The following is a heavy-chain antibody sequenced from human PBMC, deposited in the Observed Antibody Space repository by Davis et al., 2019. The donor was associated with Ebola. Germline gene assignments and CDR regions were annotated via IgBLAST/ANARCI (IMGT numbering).Heavy chain of an antibody. CDR3: ARIHAYCGGDCYPFDY. V-gene: IGHV4-61*08. CDR1: GASISSDDYY. J-gene: IGHJ4*02. D-gene: IGHD2-21*02. Sequence: SETLSLTCTVSGASISSDDYYWTWIRQHPGKGLEWIGYISYGGSTNYNPSLKSRVTISVDTSKNQFSLKLSSVTAADTAVYYCARIHAYCGGDCYPFDYWGQGTLVTVSS. CDR2: ISYGGST.